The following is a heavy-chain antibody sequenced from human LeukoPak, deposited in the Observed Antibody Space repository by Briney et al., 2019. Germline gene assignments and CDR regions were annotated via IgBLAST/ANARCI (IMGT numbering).Heavy chain of an antibody. CDR1: GFTFGDYG. CDR3: AKDRGIISDY. D-gene: IGHD3-10*01. J-gene: IGHJ4*02. Sequence: GGSLRLSCAASGFTFGDYGMSWVRQAPGKGLQWVSGINRNGDSTGYADFVKGRFTISRDNTKNSLYLQMNSLRAEDTAVYYCAKDRGIISDYWGQGTLVTVSS. V-gene: IGHV3-20*04. CDR2: INRNGDST.